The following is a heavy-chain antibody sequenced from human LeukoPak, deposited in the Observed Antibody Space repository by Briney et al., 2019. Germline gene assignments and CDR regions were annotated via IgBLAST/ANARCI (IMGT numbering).Heavy chain of an antibody. CDR3: AKWDTYYDSSGYYFY. Sequence: GGSLRLSCAASGFTFSSYAMSWVRQAPGKGLEWVSSISSSSSYIYYADSVKGRFTISRDNAKNSLYLQMNSLRAEDTAVYYCAKWDTYYDSSGYYFYWGQGTLVTASS. CDR1: GFTFSSYA. CDR2: ISSSSSYI. J-gene: IGHJ4*02. D-gene: IGHD3-22*01. V-gene: IGHV3-21*04.